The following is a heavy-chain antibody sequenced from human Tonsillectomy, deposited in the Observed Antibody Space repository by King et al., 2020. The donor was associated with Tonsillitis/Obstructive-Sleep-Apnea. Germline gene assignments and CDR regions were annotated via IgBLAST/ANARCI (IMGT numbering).Heavy chain of an antibody. Sequence: QLVQSGAEVKKTGASMKISCKASGYTFTSYYMNWVRQAPGPGLEWMGIINPSGGSTSYAQELQGRVTMTRDTSTSTVYMDLSSLRSEDTAVYYCARDPSRTTEGYYYYMDVWGKGTTVTVSS. CDR3: ARDPSRTTEGYYYYMDV. CDR2: INPSGGST. D-gene: IGHD1-1*01. V-gene: IGHV1-46*01. CDR1: GYTFTSYY. J-gene: IGHJ6*03.